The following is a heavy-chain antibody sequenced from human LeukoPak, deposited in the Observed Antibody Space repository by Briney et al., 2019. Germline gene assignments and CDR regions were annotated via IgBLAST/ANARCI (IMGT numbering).Heavy chain of an antibody. CDR1: GFTLSNFG. D-gene: IGHD3-10*01. CDR3: TTKSITMVRGLVNFDY. CDR2: VSYDGSNK. J-gene: IGHJ4*02. Sequence: GGSLRLSCAASGFTLSNFGMHWVRQAPGKGLEWVAVVSYDGSNKYYPDSVKGRFTISRDNSKNTLYLQMNSLKTEDTAVYYCTTKSITMVRGLVNFDYWGQGTLVTVSS. V-gene: IGHV3-30*03.